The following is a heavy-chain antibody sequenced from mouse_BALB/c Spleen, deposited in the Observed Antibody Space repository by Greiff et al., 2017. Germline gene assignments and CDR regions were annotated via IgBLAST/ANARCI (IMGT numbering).Heavy chain of an antibody. CDR3: AKARSYAMDY. CDR1: LYAFTNYL. J-gene: IGHJ4*01. CDR2: INPGSGGT. V-gene: IGHV1-54*01. Sequence: VQLQPSVAALVRPGTSLTVSCQASLYAFTNYLIEWVKQRTGQGLEWLGVINPGSGGTNYNEKFKGKATLTADKSSSTAYMQLSSLTSDDSAVYFCAKARSYAMDYWGQGTSVTVSS.